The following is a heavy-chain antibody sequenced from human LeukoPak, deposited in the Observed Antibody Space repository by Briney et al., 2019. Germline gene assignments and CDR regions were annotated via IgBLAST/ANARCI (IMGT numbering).Heavy chain of an antibody. Sequence: GGSLRLPCAASGFTFTSYSMNWVRQAPGKGLEWVSTISGGGGSTYYADSVKGRFTISRDNSKNTLYLQVNSLRAEDTAVYYCAKGGKWDVTPFDYWGQGTLVTVSS. CDR3: AKGGKWDVTPFDY. CDR2: ISGGGGST. CDR1: GFTFTSYS. D-gene: IGHD1-26*01. V-gene: IGHV3-23*01. J-gene: IGHJ4*02.